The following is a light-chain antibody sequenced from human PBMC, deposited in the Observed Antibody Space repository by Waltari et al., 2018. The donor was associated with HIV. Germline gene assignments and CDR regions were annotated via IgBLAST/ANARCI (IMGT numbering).Light chain of an antibody. CDR2: EVN. Sequence: QSALTQPPSASGSPGQSVTISCTGTSSDVGGYNYVSWYQQHPGKAPKLMIYEVNKRPSGVPERFSGSTSGNTASLTVSGLQAEDEADYYCSSYAGSNNRVFGGGTKLTVL. J-gene: IGLJ2*01. V-gene: IGLV2-8*01. CDR1: SSDVGGYNY. CDR3: SSYAGSNNRV.